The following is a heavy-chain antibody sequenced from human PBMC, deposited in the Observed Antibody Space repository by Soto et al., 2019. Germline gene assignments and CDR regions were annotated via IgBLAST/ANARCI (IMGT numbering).Heavy chain of an antibody. CDR1: GFSFSTSGVG. D-gene: IGHD3-10*01. J-gene: IGHJ6*02. V-gene: IGHV2-5*02. CDR3: AHRYGSGTYYYYGMDV. Sequence: QITLKESGPTLVKPTQTLTLTCTFSGFSFSTSGVGVGWIRQPPGKALEWLALIYWDDDKRYSPSLKSRLTITKDISKNQVVLTMTNMDPVDTATYYCAHRYGSGTYYYYGMDVWGQGTTVIVSS. CDR2: IYWDDDK.